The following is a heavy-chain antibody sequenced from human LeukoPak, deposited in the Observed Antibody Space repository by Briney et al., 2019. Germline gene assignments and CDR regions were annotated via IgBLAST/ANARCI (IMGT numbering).Heavy chain of an antibody. D-gene: IGHD5-12*01. CDR3: ARHRTNSAYDPFDY. CDR2: IYSRGSP. J-gene: IGHJ4*02. CDR1: AGSISTYY. Sequence: SETLSLTCTVSAGSISTYYWSWIRQPPGKGLEWIGNIYSRGSPNYNPSLNSRVTISVDTSKNQFSLKLRSVTAADTAVYYCARHRTNSAYDPFDYWGQGTLVTVSS. V-gene: IGHV4-4*09.